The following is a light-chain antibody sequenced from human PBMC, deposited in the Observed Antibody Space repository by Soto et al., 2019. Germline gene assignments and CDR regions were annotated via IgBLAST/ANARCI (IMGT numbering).Light chain of an antibody. J-gene: IGKJ1*01. CDR2: SAS. V-gene: IGKV1-6*01. CDR3: LQDFTYPRT. CDR1: QGIRNE. Sequence: AIQMTQSPSSVSASVGDRVTITCRASQGIRNELGWYQQKAGKAPKLLIYSASSLQSGVPSRFSDSGSSTDLILTISGLQAEDFATYFCLQDFTYPRTFGQGTKV.